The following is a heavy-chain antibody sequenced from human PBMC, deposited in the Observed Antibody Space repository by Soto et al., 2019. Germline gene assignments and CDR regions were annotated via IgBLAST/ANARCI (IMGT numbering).Heavy chain of an antibody. J-gene: IGHJ4*02. Sequence: PGGSLRLSCAASGFTFSSYAMSWVRQAPGKGLECVSAISGSGGSTYYADSVKGRFTISRDNSKNTLYLQMNSLRAEDTAVYYCAKDVGVTMIVVALDYWGQGTLVTVSS. D-gene: IGHD3-22*01. CDR1: GFTFSSYA. CDR3: AKDVGVTMIVVALDY. V-gene: IGHV3-23*01. CDR2: ISGSGGST.